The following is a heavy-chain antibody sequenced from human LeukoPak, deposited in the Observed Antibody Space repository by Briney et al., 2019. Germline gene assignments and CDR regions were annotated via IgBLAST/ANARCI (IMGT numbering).Heavy chain of an antibody. CDR2: NNGDGSTT. D-gene: IGHD3-22*01. CDR3: ARDQAYSSGYSVEDAFDI. CDR1: GFSLSGYW. J-gene: IGHJ3*02. Sequence: GGSLRLSCVASGFSLSGYWMYWVRQAPGKGLMYISRNNGDGSTTNYADVVKGRFTMSRDNVKNTLYLQMNSLRVEDTAVYYCARDQAYSSGYSVEDAFDIWGQGTMVTVSS. V-gene: IGHV3-74*01.